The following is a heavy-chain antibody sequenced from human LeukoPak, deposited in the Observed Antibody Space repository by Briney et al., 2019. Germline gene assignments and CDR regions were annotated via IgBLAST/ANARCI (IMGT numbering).Heavy chain of an antibody. CDR1: GYTFSEYY. Sequence: ASVKVSCKTSGYTFSEYYIYWVRQAPGQGLEWMGWINPNSGGTNYAQKFQGRVTMTRDTSISTAYMELSRLRSDDTAVYYCAKNLVDIVATIMGSYYYYYMDVWGKGTTVTISS. J-gene: IGHJ6*03. CDR2: INPNSGGT. D-gene: IGHD5-12*01. V-gene: IGHV1-2*02. CDR3: AKNLVDIVATIMGSYYYYYMDV.